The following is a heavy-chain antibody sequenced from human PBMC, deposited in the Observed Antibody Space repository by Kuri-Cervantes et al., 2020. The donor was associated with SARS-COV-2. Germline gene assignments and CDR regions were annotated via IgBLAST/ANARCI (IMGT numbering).Heavy chain of an antibody. J-gene: IGHJ5*02. CDR1: GFTFSSYS. CDR3: ARVDCSGGNCYPQFDP. D-gene: IGHD2-15*01. CDR2: ISSSSSTI. Sequence: GESLKISCAASGFTFSSYSMNWVRQAPGKGLEWVSYISSSSSTIYYADSVKGRFTISRDSAKNSLYLQMNSLRDEDTAVYCCARVDCSGGNCYPQFDPWGQGTLVTVSS. V-gene: IGHV3-48*02.